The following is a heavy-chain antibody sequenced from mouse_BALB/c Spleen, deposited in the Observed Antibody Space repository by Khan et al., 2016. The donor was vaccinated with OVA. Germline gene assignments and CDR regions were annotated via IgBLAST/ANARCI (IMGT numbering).Heavy chain of an antibody. CDR1: GFSLSRYN. CDR3: ARAYYRYDGYYAMDY. Sequence: QVQLKESGPGLVAPSQSLSITCNVSGFSLSRYNIHWVRQPPGKGLEWLGMIWGGGGTDYNSSLKSRLSISKDNSKSQASLKMSSLQTDDKAMYYCARAYYRYDGYYAMDYWGQGTSVTVSS. V-gene: IGHV2-6-4*01. J-gene: IGHJ4*01. CDR2: IWGGGGT. D-gene: IGHD2-14*01.